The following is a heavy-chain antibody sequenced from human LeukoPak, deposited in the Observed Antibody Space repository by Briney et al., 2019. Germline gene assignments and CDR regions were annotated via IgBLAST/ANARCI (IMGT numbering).Heavy chain of an antibody. Sequence: SETLSLTCTVSGYSISSGYYWGWIRQPPGKGLEWIGSIYHSGSTYYNPSLKSRVTISVDTSKNQFSLKLSSVTAADTAVYYCARVAAAKAENWFDPWGQGTLVTVSS. CDR2: IYHSGST. V-gene: IGHV4-38-2*02. J-gene: IGHJ5*02. D-gene: IGHD6-13*01. CDR1: GYSISSGYY. CDR3: ARVAAAKAENWFDP.